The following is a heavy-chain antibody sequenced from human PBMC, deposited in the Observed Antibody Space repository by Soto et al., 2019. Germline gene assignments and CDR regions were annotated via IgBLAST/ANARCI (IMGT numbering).Heavy chain of an antibody. D-gene: IGHD1-26*01. J-gene: IGHJ3*02. Sequence: QVQLVQSGAEVKTPGASVKVSFKSSGYTFTSYGISWVRQAPGQGLEWMGWISAYNGNTNYAQKLQGRVTMTTENSTRTAYMELRSLRSDDTAVYYCACRSEGIVGRKNRGAFDSWGQGTMVTVSS. CDR1: GYTFTSYG. CDR2: ISAYNGNT. CDR3: ACRSEGIVGRKNRGAFDS. V-gene: IGHV1-18*04.